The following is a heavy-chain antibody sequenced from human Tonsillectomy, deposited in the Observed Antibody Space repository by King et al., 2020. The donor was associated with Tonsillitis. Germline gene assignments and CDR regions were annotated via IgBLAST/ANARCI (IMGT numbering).Heavy chain of an antibody. D-gene: IGHD4-17*01. CDR2: INPSGLGIINPTDGNT. CDR1: GYTFTNYY. Sequence: VQLVESGAEVKKPGASVKVSCKASGYTFTNYYIHWVRRAPGQGLEWMGTINPSGLGIINPTDGNTHYAQNFQGRVTMTRDTSTSTVYMDLSSLTSEDTAVYYCARDRGDYGDPSGYFDLWGRGTLVTVSS. V-gene: IGHV1-46*01. J-gene: IGHJ2*01. CDR3: ARDRGDYGDPSGYFDL.